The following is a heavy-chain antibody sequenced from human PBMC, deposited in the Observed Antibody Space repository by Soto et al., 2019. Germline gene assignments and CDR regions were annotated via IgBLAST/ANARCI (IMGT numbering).Heavy chain of an antibody. V-gene: IGHV1-24*01. CDR2: FDPEDGET. CDR1: GYTPTELS. CDR3: ATALIFGVVTPYYGMDV. D-gene: IGHD3-3*01. Sequence: GASVKVSCKVSGYTPTELSMHWVRQAPGKGLEWMGGFDPEDGETIYAQKFQGRVTMTEDTSTDTAYMELSSLRSEDTAVYYCATALIFGVVTPYYGMDVWGQGTTVTVSS. J-gene: IGHJ6*02.